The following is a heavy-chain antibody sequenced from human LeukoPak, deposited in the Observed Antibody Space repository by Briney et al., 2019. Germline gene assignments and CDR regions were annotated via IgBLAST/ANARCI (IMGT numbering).Heavy chain of an antibody. CDR2: ISYDGSNK. CDR3: ARVRRGYSYGFGY. D-gene: IGHD5-18*01. J-gene: IGHJ4*02. V-gene: IGHV3-30-3*01. Sequence: GGSLRLSCPASGFTFSNAWMSWVRQAPGKGLEWVAVISYDGSNKYYADSVKGRFTISRDNSKNTLYLQMNSLRAEDTAVYYCARVRRGYSYGFGYWGQGTLVTVSS. CDR1: GFTFSNAW.